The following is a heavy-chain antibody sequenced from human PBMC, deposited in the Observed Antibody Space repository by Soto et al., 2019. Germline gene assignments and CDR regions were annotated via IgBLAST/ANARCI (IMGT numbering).Heavy chain of an antibody. D-gene: IGHD3-3*01. CDR3: AKDLLYYDFWSGYLA. CDR2: ISGSGGST. Sequence: PGGSLRVSCAASGFTFSSYAMSWVRQAPGKGLEWVSAISGSGGSTYYADSVKGRFTISRDNSKNTLYLQMNSLRAEDTAVYYCAKDLLYYDFWSGYLAWGQGTLVTVSS. CDR1: GFTFSSYA. V-gene: IGHV3-23*01. J-gene: IGHJ5*02.